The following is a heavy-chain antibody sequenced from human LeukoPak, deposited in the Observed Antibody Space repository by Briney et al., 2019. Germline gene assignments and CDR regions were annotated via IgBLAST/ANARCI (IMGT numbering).Heavy chain of an antibody. Sequence: PGGSLRLSYVGSAFIFSNYNVNWVRQAPGRGLEWVSSISSSRDYIYYADSVKGRFTISRDNAKNSLYLQMNSLRVEDTAIYYCARVGDSYGYSGFDYWGQGTLVTVSS. J-gene: IGHJ4*02. V-gene: IGHV3-21*01. CDR2: ISSSRDYI. D-gene: IGHD5-18*01. CDR3: ARVGDSYGYSGFDY. CDR1: AFIFSNYN.